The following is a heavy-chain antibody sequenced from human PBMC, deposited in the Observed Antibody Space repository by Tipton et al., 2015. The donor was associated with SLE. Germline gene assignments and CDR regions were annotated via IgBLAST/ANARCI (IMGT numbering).Heavy chain of an antibody. V-gene: IGHV4-34*01. Sequence: TLSLTCAVYGGSFSGYYWSWIRQPPGKGLEWIGEINHSGSTNYNPSLKSRVTISVDTSKNQFSLKLSSVTAADTAVCYCAIEMSAYDFWSGGDRYYYMDVWGKGTTVTVSS. CDR3: AIEMSAYDFWSGGDRYYYMDV. CDR1: GGSFSGYY. J-gene: IGHJ6*03. CDR2: INHSGST. D-gene: IGHD3-3*01.